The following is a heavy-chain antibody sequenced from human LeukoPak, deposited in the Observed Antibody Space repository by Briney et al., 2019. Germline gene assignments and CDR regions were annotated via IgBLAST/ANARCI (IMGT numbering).Heavy chain of an antibody. J-gene: IGHJ6*02. V-gene: IGHV4-34*01. Sequence: PSETLSLTCAVYGGSFSGYYWSWIRQPPGKGLEWIGEINHSGSTNYNPSLKSRVTISVDTSKNQFSLKLSSVTAADTAVYYCARGLPTYYDFWSGPHVGMDVWGQGTTVTVSS. CDR2: INHSGST. CDR1: GGSFSGYY. D-gene: IGHD3-3*01. CDR3: ARGLPTYYDFWSGPHVGMDV.